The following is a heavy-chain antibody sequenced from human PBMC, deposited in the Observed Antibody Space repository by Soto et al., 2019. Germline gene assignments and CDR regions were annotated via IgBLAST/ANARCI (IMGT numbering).Heavy chain of an antibody. CDR2: ISSSSSTI. CDR3: ARGPALLPGWFDP. D-gene: IGHD2-15*01. Sequence: GGSLRLSCAASGFTFSSYSMNWVRQAPGKGLEWVSYISSSSSTIYYADSVKGRFTISRDNAKNSLYLQMNSLRAEDTAVYYCARGPALLPGWFDPWGQGTLVTVSS. J-gene: IGHJ5*02. CDR1: GFTFSSYS. V-gene: IGHV3-48*01.